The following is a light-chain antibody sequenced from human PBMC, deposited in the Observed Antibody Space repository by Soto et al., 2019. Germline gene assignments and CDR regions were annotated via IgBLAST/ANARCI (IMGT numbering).Light chain of an antibody. CDR3: QKYNSAPHT. Sequence: DIQMTQSPSSLFESIGDRVTITCRASQGISNYLAWYQQKPGKVPKLPIYAASTLQSGVPSRFSGSGSGTDFTLTISSLQPEDVATYYCQKYNSAPHTFGQGTKLEIK. CDR2: AAS. J-gene: IGKJ2*01. V-gene: IGKV1-27*01. CDR1: QGISNY.